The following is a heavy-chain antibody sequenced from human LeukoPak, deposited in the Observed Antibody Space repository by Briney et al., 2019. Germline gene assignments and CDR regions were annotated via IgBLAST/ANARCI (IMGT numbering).Heavy chain of an antibody. CDR2: INPNSGGT. CDR3: ARDGRYGDQVRFDI. CDR1: GYTFTGYY. V-gene: IGHV1-2*06. Sequence: GASVKVSCKASGYTFTGYYMHWVRQAPGQGLEWMGRINPNSGGTNYAQKFQGRVTMTRDTSISTAYMELRSLRSDDTAVYYCARDGRYGDQVRFDIWGQGTMVTVSS. D-gene: IGHD4-17*01. J-gene: IGHJ3*02.